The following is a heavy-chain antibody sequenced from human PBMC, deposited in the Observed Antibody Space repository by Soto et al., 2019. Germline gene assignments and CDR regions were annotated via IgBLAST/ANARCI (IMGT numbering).Heavy chain of an antibody. CDR1: GGSISSGGYY. J-gene: IGHJ4*02. V-gene: IGHV4-31*03. CDR2: IYYSGST. Sequence: QVQLQEAGPGLVKPSQTLSLTCTVSGGSISSGGYYWSWIRQHPGKGLEWIGYIYYSGSTYYNPSLKSRVTISVDTSKNQFSLKLSYVTAADTAVYYCARAPKKYCSSTSCRSYFDYWGQGTLVTVSS. D-gene: IGHD2-2*01. CDR3: ARAPKKYCSSTSCRSYFDY.